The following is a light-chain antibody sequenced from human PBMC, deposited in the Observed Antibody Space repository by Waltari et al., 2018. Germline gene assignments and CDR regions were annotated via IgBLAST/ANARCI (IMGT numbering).Light chain of an antibody. J-gene: IGKJ1*01. Sequence: EIVLTQSPGTLSLSPGERATLSCRASQSIGRSLVWYQQKPGQAPRLLSYDVSRRATDIPDRFSGSGYGTDFSLTISRLEPEDFAVYYCQKYERLPATFGQGTTVEIK. CDR2: DVS. V-gene: IGKV3-20*01. CDR3: QKYERLPAT. CDR1: QSIGRS.